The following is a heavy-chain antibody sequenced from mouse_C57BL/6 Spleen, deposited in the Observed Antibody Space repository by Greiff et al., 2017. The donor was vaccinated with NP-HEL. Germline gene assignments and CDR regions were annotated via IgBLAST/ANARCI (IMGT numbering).Heavy chain of an antibody. J-gene: IGHJ3*01. CDR2: IDPSDSYT. V-gene: IGHV1-59*01. CDR1: GYTFTSYW. D-gene: IGHD1-1*01. CDR3: ARTLYYYGSSPFAY. Sequence: QVQLQQSGAELVRPGTSVKLSCKASGYTFTSYWMHWVKQRPGQGLEWIGVIDPSDSYTNYNQKFKGKATLTVDTSSSTAYMQLSSLTSEDSAVYYCARTLYYYGSSPFAYWGQGTLVTVSA.